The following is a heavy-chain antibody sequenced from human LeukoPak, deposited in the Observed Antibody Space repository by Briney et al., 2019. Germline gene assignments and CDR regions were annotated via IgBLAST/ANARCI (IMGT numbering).Heavy chain of an antibody. J-gene: IGHJ4*02. CDR2: ISGSGGST. D-gene: IGHD4-17*01. CDR3: TTDLADYGDYGSDY. CDR1: GFTFSSYA. Sequence: GGSLRLSCAASGFTFSSYAMSWVRRAPGKGLEWVSAISGSGGSTYYADSVKGRFTISRDNSKNTLYLQMNSLKTEDTAVYYCTTDLADYGDYGSDYWGQGTLVTVSS. V-gene: IGHV3-23*01.